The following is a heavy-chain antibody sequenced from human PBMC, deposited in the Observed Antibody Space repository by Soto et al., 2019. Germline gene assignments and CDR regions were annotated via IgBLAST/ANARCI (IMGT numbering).Heavy chain of an antibody. D-gene: IGHD3-10*02. CDR1: GGTFSSYT. Sequence: QVQLVQSGAEVKKPGSSVKVSCKASGGTFSSYTISWVRQAPGQGLEWMGRIIPILGIANYAQKFQGRVTITADKSTSTAYMELSSLRSEDTAVYYCARGTTFGYYGMDVWGQGTTVTVSS. CDR3: ARGTTFGYYGMDV. CDR2: IIPILGIA. J-gene: IGHJ6*02. V-gene: IGHV1-69*02.